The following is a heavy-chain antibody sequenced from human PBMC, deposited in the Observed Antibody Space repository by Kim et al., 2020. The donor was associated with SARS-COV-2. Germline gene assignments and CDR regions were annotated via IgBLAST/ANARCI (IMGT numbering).Heavy chain of an antibody. Sequence: GSASYTDYVKGRVTIARDNAKSTLYLQMNSLRVGDTAVYYCARVVGGVPYWGQGTLVTVSA. D-gene: IGHD3-16*01. CDR2: GSA. V-gene: IGHV3-53*01. J-gene: IGHJ4*02. CDR3: ARVVGGVPY.